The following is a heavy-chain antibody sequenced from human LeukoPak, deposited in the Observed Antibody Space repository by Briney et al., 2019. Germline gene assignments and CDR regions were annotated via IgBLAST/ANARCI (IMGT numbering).Heavy chain of an antibody. CDR1: GFTFSSYA. Sequence: PGGSLRLSCAASGFTFSSYAMNWVRQAPGKGLEWVSSISSSSSYIYYADSVKGRFTIYRDNAKNSLYLQMNSLRAEDTAVYYCARDYSSSWYNFDYWGQGTLVTVSS. V-gene: IGHV3-21*01. J-gene: IGHJ4*02. CDR3: ARDYSSSWYNFDY. D-gene: IGHD6-13*01. CDR2: ISSSSSYI.